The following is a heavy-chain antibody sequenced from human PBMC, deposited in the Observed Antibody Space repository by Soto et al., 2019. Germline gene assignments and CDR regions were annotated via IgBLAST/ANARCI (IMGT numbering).Heavy chain of an antibody. V-gene: IGHV3-23*01. CDR2: LSGSGGST. CDR1: GFTFRSYA. CDR3: AKGEYPPYYFYYYMDV. Sequence: GGSLRLSCAASGFTFRSYAMSWVRQAPGKGLEWVSALSGSGGSTYYADSVKGRFTISRDNSKNTLYLQMNSLRAEDTAVYYCAKGEYPPYYFYYYMDVWGKGTTVTVSS. J-gene: IGHJ6*03.